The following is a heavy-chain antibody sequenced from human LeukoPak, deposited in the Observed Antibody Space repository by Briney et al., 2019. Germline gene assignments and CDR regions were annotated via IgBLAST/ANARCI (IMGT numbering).Heavy chain of an antibody. D-gene: IGHD2-21*02. Sequence: GGSLRLSCAASGFTLSDYYMSWIRQAPGKGLELVSYISSSGSTIYYADFLKGRFTISRDNAKNSLYLQMNSLRAEDTAVYYCARRLAVAHCAGDCHPIDSWGQGTLVTVSS. CDR3: ARRLAVAHCAGDCHPIDS. J-gene: IGHJ4*02. CDR2: ISSSGSTI. CDR1: GFTLSDYY. V-gene: IGHV3-11*01.